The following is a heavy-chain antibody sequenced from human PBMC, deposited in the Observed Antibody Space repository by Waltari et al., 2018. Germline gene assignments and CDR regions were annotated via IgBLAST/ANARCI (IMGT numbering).Heavy chain of an antibody. V-gene: IGHV3-33*01. CDR2: LCKYGVNQ. J-gene: IGHJ6*02. CDR1: GFPFSSYG. Sequence: QVQLVESGGGVVQPGRSLRPSCAASGFPFSSYGMHWVRQAAGKWLGWVVLLCKYGVNQYYADSVKGRFTISRDNSNNTLYLQMNSLRAEDTAVYYCARDAQGGMDVWGQVTTVTVSS. CDR3: ARDAQGGMDV.